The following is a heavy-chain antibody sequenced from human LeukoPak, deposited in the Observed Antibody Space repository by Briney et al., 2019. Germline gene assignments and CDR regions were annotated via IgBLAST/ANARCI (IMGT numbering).Heavy chain of an antibody. J-gene: IGHJ4*02. CDR2: ISGSGNST. Sequence: PGESLRLSCVASGFTFSSSGMNWVRQAPGKGLDWVSSISGSGNSTYDADSVKGRFTISRDNSKNTLYLQMNSLRAEDTAVYYCAKTSGLGNFELWGQGTLVTVSS. V-gene: IGHV3-23*01. CDR1: GFTFSSSG. CDR3: AKTSGLGNFEL. D-gene: IGHD3-10*01.